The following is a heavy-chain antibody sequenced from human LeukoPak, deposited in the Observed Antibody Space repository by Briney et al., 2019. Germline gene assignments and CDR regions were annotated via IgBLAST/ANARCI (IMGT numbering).Heavy chain of an antibody. Sequence: PSETLSLTCTVSGGSISSGNYYWGWIRQPPGKGLEWIGSIYYSGTTYYNPSLKSRVTISVDTSKNQFSLRLSSVTAADTAVYYCASLLYSSGWYSAFDIWGQGTMVTVSS. D-gene: IGHD6-19*01. V-gene: IGHV4-39*01. J-gene: IGHJ3*02. CDR3: ASLLYSSGWYSAFDI. CDR1: GGSISSGNYY. CDR2: IYYSGTT.